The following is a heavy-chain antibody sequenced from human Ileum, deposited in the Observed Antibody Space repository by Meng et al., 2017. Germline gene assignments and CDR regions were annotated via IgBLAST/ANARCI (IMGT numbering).Heavy chain of an antibody. Sequence: EVQRVESGGGLVQTGGSLRLSCAASGFIVSTNFMSWVRQAPGKGLEWDSVIYSGGSTYYADSVKGRFTISRDKSKNTLYLQMNSLRAEDTAVYYCARGADGYGNFDYWGQGTLVTVSS. CDR1: GFIVSTNF. J-gene: IGHJ4*02. CDR2: IYSGGST. V-gene: IGHV3-66*01. CDR3: ARGADGYGNFDY. D-gene: IGHD5-24*01.